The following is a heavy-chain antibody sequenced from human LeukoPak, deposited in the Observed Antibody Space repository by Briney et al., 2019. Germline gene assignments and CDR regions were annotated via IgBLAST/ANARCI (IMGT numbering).Heavy chain of an antibody. CDR3: ARDSGTTGEVKFDP. J-gene: IGHJ5*02. CDR1: GVSISRYY. CDR2: IYSSGST. D-gene: IGHD3-10*01. Sequence: PPETLSLTCTVSGVSISRYYWSWIRQPAGKGLEWIGRIYSSGSTTYNPSLKSRVTMSIDTSKNQFSLKLSFVTAADTAVYYCARDSGTTGEVKFDPWGQGTLVTVSS. V-gene: IGHV4-4*07.